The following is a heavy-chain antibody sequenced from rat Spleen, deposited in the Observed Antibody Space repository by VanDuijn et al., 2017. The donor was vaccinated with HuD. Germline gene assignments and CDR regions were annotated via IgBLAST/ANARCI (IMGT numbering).Heavy chain of an antibody. CDR1: GYSITRNY. D-gene: IGHD1-11*01. V-gene: IGHV3-1*01. J-gene: IGHJ2*01. CDR3: ARYRDSFGHVGIFDY. CDR2: ISYSGSS. Sequence: EVQLQESGPGLVKPSQSLSLTCSVTGYSITRNYWGWIRKFPGNKMEWVGYISYSGSSGYNPSLKSRISITRDTSKNQFFLQLNSVTTEDTATYYGARYRDSFGHVGIFDYWGQGVMVTVSS.